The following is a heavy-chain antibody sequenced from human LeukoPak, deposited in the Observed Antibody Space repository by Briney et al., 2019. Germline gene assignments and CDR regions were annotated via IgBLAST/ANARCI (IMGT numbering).Heavy chain of an antibody. J-gene: IGHJ5*02. V-gene: IGHV4-59*08. CDR1: GGSISSYY. CDR2: IYYSGST. D-gene: IGHD6-13*01. Sequence: PSETLSLTCTVSGGSISSYYWSWIRQPPGKGLEWIGYIYYSGSTNYNPSLKSRVTISVDTSKNQFSLKLSSVTAADTAVYYCARGQTAAGTHWFDPWGQGTLVTVSS. CDR3: ARGQTAAGTHWFDP.